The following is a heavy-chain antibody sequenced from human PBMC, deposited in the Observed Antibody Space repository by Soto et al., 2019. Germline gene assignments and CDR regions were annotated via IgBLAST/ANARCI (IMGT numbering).Heavy chain of an antibody. J-gene: IGHJ4*02. V-gene: IGHV1-69*13. D-gene: IGHD3-10*01. CDR3: ARYYYGSGEFDY. Sequence: ASVKVSCKASGGTFSSYAISWVRQAPGQGLEWMGGIIPIFGTANYAQKFQGRVTITADESTSTAYMELSSLRSEDTAVYYCARYYYGSGEFDYWGQGTLVTVSS. CDR2: IIPIFGTA. CDR1: GGTFSSYA.